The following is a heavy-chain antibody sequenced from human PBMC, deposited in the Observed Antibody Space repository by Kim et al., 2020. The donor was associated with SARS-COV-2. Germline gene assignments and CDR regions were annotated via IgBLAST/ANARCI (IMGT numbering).Heavy chain of an antibody. CDR2: INPNSGGT. D-gene: IGHD3-3*01. Sequence: ASVKVSCKASGYTFTGYYMYWVRQAPGQGLEWMGWINPNSGGTNYAQKFQGRVTMTRDTSISTAYMELSRLRSDDTAVYYCAAYDFWSGYREWFDPWGQGTLVTVSS. V-gene: IGHV1-2*02. J-gene: IGHJ5*02. CDR3: AAYDFWSGYREWFDP. CDR1: GYTFTGYY.